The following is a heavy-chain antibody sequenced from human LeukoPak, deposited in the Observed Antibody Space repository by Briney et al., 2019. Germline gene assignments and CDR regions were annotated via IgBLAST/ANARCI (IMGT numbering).Heavy chain of an antibody. D-gene: IGHD3-16*02. CDR2: ISAYNGNT. V-gene: IGHV1-18*01. J-gene: IGHJ4*02. CDR1: GYTFTSYG. CDR3: AREMITFGGVIVRRSDY. Sequence: GASVKVSCKASGYTFTSYGISWVRQAPGQGLEWMGWISAYNGNTNYAQKLQGRVTMTTDTSTSTAYMELRSLRSDDTAVYYCAREMITFGGVIVRRSDYWGQGTLVTVSS.